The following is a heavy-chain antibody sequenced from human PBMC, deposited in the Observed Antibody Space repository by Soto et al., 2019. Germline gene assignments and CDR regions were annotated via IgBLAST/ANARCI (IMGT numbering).Heavy chain of an antibody. CDR3: AVQDYYDSSGPIDY. V-gene: IGHV4-34*01. CDR2: INHSGST. CDR1: GGSFSGYY. Sequence: SETLSLTCAVYGGSFSGYYWSWIRQPPGKGLEWIGEINHSGSTNYNPSLKSRVTISVDTSKNQFSLKLSSVTAADTAVYYCAVQDYYDSSGPIDYWGQGTLVTVSS. D-gene: IGHD3-22*01. J-gene: IGHJ4*02.